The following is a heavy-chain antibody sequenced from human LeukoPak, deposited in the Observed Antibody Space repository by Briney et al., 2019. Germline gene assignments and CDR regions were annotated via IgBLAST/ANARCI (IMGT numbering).Heavy chain of an antibody. CDR2: ISGSGGST. D-gene: IGHD1-26*01. CDR3: AKAYTGYSAAARGYFDL. CDR1: GFTFSSYA. Sequence: PGGSLRLSCAASGFTFSSYAMSWVRQAPGKGLEWVSAISGSGGSTYYADSVKGRFTISRDNSKNTLYLQMNSLRAKDTAVYYCAKAYTGYSAAARGYFDLWGRGTLVTVSS. V-gene: IGHV3-23*01. J-gene: IGHJ2*01.